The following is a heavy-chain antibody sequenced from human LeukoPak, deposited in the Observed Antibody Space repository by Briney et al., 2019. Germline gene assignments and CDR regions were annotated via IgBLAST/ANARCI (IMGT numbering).Heavy chain of an antibody. CDR1: GVSINDHY. CDR2: IYISGTT. V-gene: IGHV4-4*07. J-gene: IGHJ5*02. Sequence: SETLSLTCSISGVSINDHYWAWIRQPAGRGLEWIGHIYISGTTDYNPSLRSRVTISLDMSKNSFSLRLTSMTAADTAVYYCARGYDFWTGTDFSRGWLDPWGQGIVVTVSS. D-gene: IGHD3-3*01. CDR3: ARGYDFWTGTDFSRGWLDP.